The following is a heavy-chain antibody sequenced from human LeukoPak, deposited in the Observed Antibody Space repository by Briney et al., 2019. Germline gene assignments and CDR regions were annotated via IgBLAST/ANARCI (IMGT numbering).Heavy chain of an antibody. CDR1: GGSFSGYY. Sequence: PSETLSLTCAVYGGSFSGYYWSWIRQPPGKGLEWIGEIYHSGSTNYNPSLKSRVTISVDKSKNQFSLKLSSVAAADTAVYYCARDKTRITIFGVVIKYFQHWGQGTLVTVSS. D-gene: IGHD3-3*01. CDR2: IYHSGST. J-gene: IGHJ1*01. CDR3: ARDKTRITIFGVVIKYFQH. V-gene: IGHV4-34*01.